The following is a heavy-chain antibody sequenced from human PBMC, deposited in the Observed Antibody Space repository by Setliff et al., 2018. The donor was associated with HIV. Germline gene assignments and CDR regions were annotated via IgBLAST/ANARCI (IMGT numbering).Heavy chain of an antibody. CDR2: INAGNGNT. V-gene: IGHV1-3*01. Sequence: GASVKVSCKASGYTFTSYAMHWVRQAPGQRLEWMGWINAGNGNTKYSQKFQGRVTITRDTSASTAYMELSSLRPEDTATYYCTHVNNFRSVYFASWGQGTLVTVS. CDR1: GYTFTSYA. D-gene: IGHD1-1*01. J-gene: IGHJ4*02. CDR3: THVNNFRSVYFAS.